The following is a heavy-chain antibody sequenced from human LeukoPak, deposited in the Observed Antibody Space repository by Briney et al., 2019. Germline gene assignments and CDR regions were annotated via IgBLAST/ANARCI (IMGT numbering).Heavy chain of an antibody. CDR3: ATGDGDSRYYFDS. CDR1: GFSLSTHW. J-gene: IGHJ4*02. V-gene: IGHV3-74*01. CDR2: ISSDGSST. D-gene: IGHD4-17*01. Sequence: GGSLRLSCAASGFSLSTHWMHWVRQAPGKGLVWVSRISSDGSSTNYADSVKGRFTISRDNAKNTLYLQVNSLRAEDTAVYYCATGDGDSRYYFDSWGQGTLVTVSS.